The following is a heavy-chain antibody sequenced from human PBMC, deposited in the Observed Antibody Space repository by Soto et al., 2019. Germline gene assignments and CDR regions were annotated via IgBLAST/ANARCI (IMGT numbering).Heavy chain of an antibody. Sequence: QVQLQESGPGLVKPSQTLSLTCTVSGGSISSSGYYWSWIRQHPVKGLVWIGYIYDSGSTYYNPSLKSRVTISVATSKNQFSLKLSSVIAADTAVYYCAREEGGGYDHRWFDPWGQGTLVTVSS. CDR3: AREEGGGYDHRWFDP. D-gene: IGHD5-12*01. CDR2: IYDSGST. CDR1: GGSISSSGYY. V-gene: IGHV4-31*03. J-gene: IGHJ5*02.